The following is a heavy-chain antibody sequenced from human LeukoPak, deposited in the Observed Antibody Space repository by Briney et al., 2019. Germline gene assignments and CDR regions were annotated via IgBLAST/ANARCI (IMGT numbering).Heavy chain of an antibody. J-gene: IGHJ4*02. D-gene: IGHD2-21*01. CDR3: ARGMAFVD. V-gene: IGHV4-34*01. CDR2: INHSGST. Sequence: SETLSLTCAVYSGSFSGCFWSWIRQPPGKGLEWIGEINHSGSTNYNPSLKSRVTISVDTSKNQFSLKLSSVTAADTAVYYCARGMAFVDWGQGTLVTVSS. CDR1: SGSFSGCF.